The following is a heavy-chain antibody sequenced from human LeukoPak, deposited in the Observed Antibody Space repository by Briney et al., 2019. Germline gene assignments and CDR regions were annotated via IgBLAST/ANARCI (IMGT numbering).Heavy chain of an antibody. V-gene: IGHV3-21*01. Sequence: GGSLRLSCAASGFTFSSYSMNWVRQAPGKGLEWVSSISSSSSYIYYADSVKGRFTISRDNAKNSLYLQMNSLRAEDTTVYYCARGGYSYGYGHWGQGTLVTVSS. J-gene: IGHJ4*02. CDR3: ARGGYSYGYGH. CDR2: ISSSSSYI. CDR1: GFTFSSYS. D-gene: IGHD5-18*01.